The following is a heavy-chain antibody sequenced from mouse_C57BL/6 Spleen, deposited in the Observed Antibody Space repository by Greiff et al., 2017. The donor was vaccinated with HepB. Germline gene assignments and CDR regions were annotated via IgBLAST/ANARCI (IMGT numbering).Heavy chain of an antibody. CDR2: IDPSDSYT. Sequence: VQLQQPGAELVMPGASVKLSCKASGYTFTSYWMHWVKQRPGQGLEWIGEIDPSDSYTNYNQKFKGKSTLTVDKSSSTAYRQLSSLTSEDSAVYYCARVGRTYYFDYWGQGTTLTVSS. D-gene: IGHD3-3*01. J-gene: IGHJ2*01. CDR1: GYTFTSYW. V-gene: IGHV1-69*01. CDR3: ARVGRTYYFDY.